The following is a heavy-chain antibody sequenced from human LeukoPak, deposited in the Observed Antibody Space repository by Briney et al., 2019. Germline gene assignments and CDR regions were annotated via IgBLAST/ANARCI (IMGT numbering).Heavy chain of an antibody. D-gene: IGHD1-26*01. CDR1: AYTFTGYY. Sequence: APVKVSCKASAYTFTGYYMHWVRQAPGQGLEWMGLINPYSGGTNYAQKFQGRVTMTRDTSINTAYMELSRLRFDDTAVYYCARGPDTGWDQYFSDYWGQGTLVTVSS. V-gene: IGHV1-2*02. CDR2: INPYSGGT. CDR3: ARGPDTGWDQYFSDY. J-gene: IGHJ4*02.